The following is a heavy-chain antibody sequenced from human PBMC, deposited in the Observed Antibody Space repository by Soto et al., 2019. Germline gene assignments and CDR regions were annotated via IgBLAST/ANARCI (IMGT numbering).Heavy chain of an antibody. V-gene: IGHV3-74*01. Sequence: EVQLVESGGGLVQPGGSLRLSCAVSGFTLRNYYMHWARQAPGKGLVWVSHINGDGSTTNYADSVKGRFTISRDNSKNTLYLLMNSLSAEDTALYYCTKFHGSGTYYNFPDYWGQGTLVTVSS. CDR2: INGDGSTT. CDR1: GFTLRNYY. CDR3: TKFHGSGTYYNFPDY. D-gene: IGHD3-10*01. J-gene: IGHJ4*02.